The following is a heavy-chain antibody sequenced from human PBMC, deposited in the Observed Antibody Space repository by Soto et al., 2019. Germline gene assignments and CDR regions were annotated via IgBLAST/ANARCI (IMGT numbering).Heavy chain of an antibody. D-gene: IGHD3-22*01. CDR2: INAGNGNT. J-gene: IGHJ5*02. V-gene: IGHV1-3*01. CDR1: GYTFTSYA. CDR3: ARVSSSHNYYDSSGYYSGWFDP. Sequence: ASVKVSCKASGYTFTSYAMHWVRQAPGQRLEWMGWINAGNGNTKYSQKFQGGVTITRDTSASTAYMELSSLRSEDTAVYYCARVSSSHNYYDSSGYYSGWFDPWGQGTLVTVSS.